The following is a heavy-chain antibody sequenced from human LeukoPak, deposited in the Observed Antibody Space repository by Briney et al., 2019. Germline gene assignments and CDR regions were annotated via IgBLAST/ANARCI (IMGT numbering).Heavy chain of an antibody. J-gene: IGHJ4*02. V-gene: IGHV3-30*04. CDR2: ISYDGSNK. CDR3: ARDLYRIVVVPHYFDY. D-gene: IGHD3-22*01. CDR1: GFTFSSYA. Sequence: GGSLRLSCASSGFTFSSYAMRWVREAPGKGLEWVAVISYDGSNKYYADCVKGRFTISRDNSKNTLYLQMNSLRAEYTAVYYCARDLYRIVVVPHYFDYWGQGTLVTVSS.